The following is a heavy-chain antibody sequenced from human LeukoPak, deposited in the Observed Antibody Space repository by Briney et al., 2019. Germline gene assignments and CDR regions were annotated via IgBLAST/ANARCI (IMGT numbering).Heavy chain of an antibody. J-gene: IGHJ3*02. CDR3: ARVEERLFDGAFDI. D-gene: IGHD3-22*01. CDR2: IYTGGST. CDR1: GGSISSYY. V-gene: IGHV4-4*07. Sequence: SETLSLTCIVSGGSISSYYWSWIRQPAGKGLEWMGRIYTGGSTNYNPSLKSRVTISVDTSKNQFSLKLSSVTAADTAVYYCARVEERLFDGAFDIWGQGTMVTVSS.